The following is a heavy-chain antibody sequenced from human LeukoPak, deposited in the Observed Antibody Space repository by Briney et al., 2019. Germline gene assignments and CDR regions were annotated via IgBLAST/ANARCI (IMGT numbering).Heavy chain of an antibody. D-gene: IGHD3-16*01. J-gene: IGHJ4*02. CDR3: ASGGQGAVDY. Sequence: GGSLRLSCAASGFTFSSHRMHWVRQAPGKGLVWVSFINNDGRVTRYADSVKGRFTISRDNAKHTVYLQMNSLRAEDTAMYYCASGGQGAVDYWGPGTLVTVS. CDR2: INNDGRVT. CDR1: GFTFSSHR. V-gene: IGHV3-74*01.